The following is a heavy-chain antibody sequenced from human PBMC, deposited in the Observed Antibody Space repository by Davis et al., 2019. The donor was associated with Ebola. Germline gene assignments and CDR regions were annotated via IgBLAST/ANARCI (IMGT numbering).Heavy chain of an antibody. CDR1: GFTFSSYW. Sequence: GESLKISCAASGFTFSSYWMHWVRQAPGKGLVWVSRINSDGSSTSYADSVKGRFTISRDNAKNTLYLQMSSLRAEDTAVYYCVKSEYRELLPPYFDYWGQGTLVTVSS. CDR3: VKSEYRELLPPYFDY. J-gene: IGHJ4*02. V-gene: IGHV3-74*01. D-gene: IGHD1-26*01. CDR2: INSDGSST.